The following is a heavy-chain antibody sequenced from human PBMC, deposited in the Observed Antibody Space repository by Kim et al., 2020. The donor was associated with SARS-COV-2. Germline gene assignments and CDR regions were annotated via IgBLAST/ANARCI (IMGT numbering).Heavy chain of an antibody. D-gene: IGHD3-9*01. Sequence: ASVKVSCKTSGYSFTTYYIHWVRQAPGQGLEWMGIINPSDDSPPPPHPLQGRLSMTRDTSTSTVYMELTSLKSDDTAVYYCARIHAPYYDILTGPVFAYWGQGTLVTVSS. CDR3: ARIHAPYYDILTGPVFAY. CDR2: INPSDDSP. CDR1: GYSFTTYY. J-gene: IGHJ4*02. V-gene: IGHV1-46*01.